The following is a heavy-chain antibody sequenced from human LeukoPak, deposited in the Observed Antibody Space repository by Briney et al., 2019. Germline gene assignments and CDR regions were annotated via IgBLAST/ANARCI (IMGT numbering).Heavy chain of an antibody. Sequence: GESLKISCKGSGYSFTNYWISWVRQVPGKGLEWMGRIDPSDSYTNYSPSFQGHVTISADKSISTAYLQWSSLKASDTAMYYCARERSSNWYFDLWGRGTLVTVSS. J-gene: IGHJ2*01. CDR2: IDPSDSYT. CDR1: GYSFTNYW. CDR3: ARERSSNWYFDL. D-gene: IGHD6-13*01. V-gene: IGHV5-10-1*01.